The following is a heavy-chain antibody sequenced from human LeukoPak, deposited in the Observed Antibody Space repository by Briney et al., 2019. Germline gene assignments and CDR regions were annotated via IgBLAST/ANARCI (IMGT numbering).Heavy chain of an antibody. CDR2: INAGNGNT. CDR3: ARSYCSGGSCYSNWFDP. D-gene: IGHD2-15*01. CDR1: GYTFTSYA. J-gene: IGHJ5*02. Sequence: ASVKVSCKASGYTFTSYAMHWVRQAPGQRLGWMGWINAGNGNTKYSQKFQGRVTITRDTSASTAYMELSSLRSEDTAVYYCARSYCSGGSCYSNWFDPWGQGTLVTVSS. V-gene: IGHV1-3*01.